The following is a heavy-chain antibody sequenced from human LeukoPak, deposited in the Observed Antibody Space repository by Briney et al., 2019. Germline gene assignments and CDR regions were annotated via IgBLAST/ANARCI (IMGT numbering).Heavy chain of an antibody. CDR3: ARASSWGYFDY. D-gene: IGHD3-16*01. CDR2: IYHSGST. J-gene: IGHJ4*02. CDR1: AGSVSSGGYS. Sequence: PSETLSLTCAVSAGSVSSGGYSWSWIRQPPGKGLAWIGYIYHSGSTYYNPSLKSRVTISVDRSKNQFSLKLSSVTAADTAVYYCARASSWGYFDYWGQGTLVTVSS. V-gene: IGHV4-30-2*01.